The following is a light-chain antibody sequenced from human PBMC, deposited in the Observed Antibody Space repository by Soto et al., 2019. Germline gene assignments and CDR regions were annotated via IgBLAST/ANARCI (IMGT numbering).Light chain of an antibody. CDR2: DVS. J-gene: IGLJ1*01. CDR1: SSDVGGYNY. V-gene: IGLV2-14*01. Sequence: QSARTQPASVSGSPGQSITISCPGTSSDVGGYNYVSWYQQHPGKAPKFMIYDVSNRPSGVSNRFSGSKSGNTASLTISGLQAEDEADYYCCSYTTSNTRQIVFGTGTKVTVL. CDR3: CSYTTSNTRQIV.